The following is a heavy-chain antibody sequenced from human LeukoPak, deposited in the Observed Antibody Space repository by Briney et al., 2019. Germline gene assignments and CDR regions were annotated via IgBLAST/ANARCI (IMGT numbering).Heavy chain of an antibody. CDR1: GYTFTGYY. V-gene: IGHV1-2*02. J-gene: IGHJ4*02. Sequence: ASVKVSCKASGYTFTGYYMHWVRQAPGQGLEWMGWINPNSGGTNYAQKLQGRVTMTRDTSISTAYMELSRLRSDDTAVYYCARDSAPGDTYGLLGIDSWGQGTLVTVSS. CDR2: INPNSGGT. D-gene: IGHD5-18*01. CDR3: ARDSAPGDTYGLLGIDS.